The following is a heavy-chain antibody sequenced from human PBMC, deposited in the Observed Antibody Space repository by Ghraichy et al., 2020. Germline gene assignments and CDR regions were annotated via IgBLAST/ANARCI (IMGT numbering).Heavy chain of an antibody. D-gene: IGHD6-6*01. CDR3: ARAVLRYSSSYDY. J-gene: IGHJ4*02. Sequence: ASVKVSCKAAGYNFTSYSMHWVRQAPGQGLEWMGIINPSGGSTSYAQKFQGRVTMTRDTSTSTVYMELSSLRSEDTAVYYCARAVLRYSSSYDYWGQGTLVTVSA. CDR2: INPSGGST. V-gene: IGHV1-46*01. CDR1: GYNFTSYS.